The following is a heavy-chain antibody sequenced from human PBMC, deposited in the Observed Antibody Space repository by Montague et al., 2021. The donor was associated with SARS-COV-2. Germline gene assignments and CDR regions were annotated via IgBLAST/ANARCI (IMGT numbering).Heavy chain of an antibody. J-gene: IGHJ3*01. D-gene: IGHD3-22*01. CDR2: LFYSGST. CDR1: GGSISSSCYY. V-gene: IGHV4-39*01. CDR3: ARLPYFYDSSYAFDL. Sequence: SETLSLTCTVSGGSISSSCYYWGWIRQPPGQGLEWIGSLFYSGSTYYNTSLKSRVTMSVDTSKHQFSLRLSSVTAADTAVYYCARLPYFYDSSYAFDLWGQGTMVTVSS.